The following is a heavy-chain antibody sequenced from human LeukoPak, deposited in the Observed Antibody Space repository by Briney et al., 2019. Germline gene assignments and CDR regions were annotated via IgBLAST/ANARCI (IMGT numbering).Heavy chain of an antibody. J-gene: IGHJ3*02. D-gene: IGHD1-26*01. Sequence: PSETLSLTCTVSGGSISSSSYYWGWIRQPPGKGLEWIGSIYYSGNTYYNPSHKSRVTISVDTSKNQFSLNLSSVTAADTAVYFCARAIVGARTDAFDIWGQGTMVTVSS. V-gene: IGHV4-39*07. CDR3: ARAIVGARTDAFDI. CDR2: IYYSGNT. CDR1: GGSISSSSYY.